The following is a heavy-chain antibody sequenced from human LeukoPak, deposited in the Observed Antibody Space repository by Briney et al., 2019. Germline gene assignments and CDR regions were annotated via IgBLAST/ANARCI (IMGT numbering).Heavy chain of an antibody. Sequence: GGSLRLSCAASGFTVSSNYMSWVRQAPGKGLEWGSVIYSDDTTYYADSVKGRFTISGDNSKNTLYLQMNSLRAEDTAVYYCAKDLLTGGFDYWGQGTLVTVSS. V-gene: IGHV3-66*01. D-gene: IGHD1-14*01. CDR2: IYSDDTT. CDR1: GFTVSSNY. J-gene: IGHJ4*02. CDR3: AKDLLTGGFDY.